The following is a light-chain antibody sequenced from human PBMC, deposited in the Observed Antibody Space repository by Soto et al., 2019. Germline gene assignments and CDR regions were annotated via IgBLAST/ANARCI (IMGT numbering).Light chain of an antibody. CDR3: QQYYTYPWT. J-gene: IGKJ1*01. V-gene: IGKV1-5*01. CDR1: QSITGK. CDR2: DDS. Sequence: DLQTTQSPSTLSASVGDRVTITCRASQSITGKLAWYQRKPGKAPELLIYDDSTLESGVPLRFSGSGFGTEFTLTIDSLQPDDFATYYCQQYYTYPWTFGQGTKVEIK.